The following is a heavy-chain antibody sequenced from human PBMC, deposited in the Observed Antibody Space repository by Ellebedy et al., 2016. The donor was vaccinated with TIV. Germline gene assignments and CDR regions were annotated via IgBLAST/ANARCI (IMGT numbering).Heavy chain of an antibody. V-gene: IGHV3-30*04. CDR3: ARFGLSFDY. CDR2: ISYDGRNK. Sequence: PGGSLRLSCAASGFTFSSFPMHWVRQAPGKGLEWVAVISYDGRNKYYADSVKGRFTVSRDNSKNMVYLQMNSLRAEDTAVYYCARFGLSFDYWGQGTLVTVSS. J-gene: IGHJ4*02. D-gene: IGHD3-10*01. CDR1: GFTFSSFP.